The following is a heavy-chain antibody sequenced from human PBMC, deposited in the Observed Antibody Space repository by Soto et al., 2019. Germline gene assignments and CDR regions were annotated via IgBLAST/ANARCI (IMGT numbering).Heavy chain of an antibody. V-gene: IGHV1-69*01. CDR1: GDTFKNCV. Sequence: QVQVVQSGVEVRRPGSSVKVSCKASGDTFKNCVISWVRQAPGQGLEWMGGIIPLFGTTDFAQRFQGRLTITTDESTTTAYMELSRLRSEHTATYYCAADLGFGTVSFVWGQGTTVIVSS. D-gene: IGHD3-10*01. CDR2: IIPLFGTT. CDR3: AADLGFGTVSFV. J-gene: IGHJ6*02.